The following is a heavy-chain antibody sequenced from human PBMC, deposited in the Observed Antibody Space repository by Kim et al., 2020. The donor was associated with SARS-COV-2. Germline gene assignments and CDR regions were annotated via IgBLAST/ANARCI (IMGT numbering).Heavy chain of an antibody. J-gene: IGHJ5*02. V-gene: IGHV4-59*01. D-gene: IGHD1-20*01. CDR2: IYYSGST. Sequence: SETLSLTCTVSGGSISSYYWSWIRHPPGKGLEWIGYIYYSGSTNYNPSLKSRVTISVDTSKNQFSLKLSSVTAADTAVYYCARDQSNWNPERWFDPWGQGTLVTVSS. CDR1: GGSISSYY. CDR3: ARDQSNWNPERWFDP.